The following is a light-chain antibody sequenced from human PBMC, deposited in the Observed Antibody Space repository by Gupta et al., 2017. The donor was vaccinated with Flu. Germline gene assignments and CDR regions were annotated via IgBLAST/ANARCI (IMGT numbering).Light chain of an antibody. V-gene: IGKV4-1*01. CDR3: QQYYSSPPA. J-gene: IGKJ1*01. CDR2: WTS. CDR1: QSILYSSDNKNY. Sequence: DIVMTQSPDSLAVSLGERATINCKSSQSILYSSDNKNYLAWYQQKAGQPPKVIIYWTSTRESGVPDRFNGSGSGTDFTLTISSLQADDVAVYYCQQYYSSPPAFGQGTKVEIK.